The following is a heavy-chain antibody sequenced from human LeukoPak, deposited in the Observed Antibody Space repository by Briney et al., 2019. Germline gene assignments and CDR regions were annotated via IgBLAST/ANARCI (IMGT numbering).Heavy chain of an antibody. D-gene: IGHD3-22*01. CDR2: MSGGGDSD. CDR3: TKDASYARENDNSGFFID. V-gene: IGHV3-23*01. J-gene: IGHJ4*02. CDR1: GFTFTSYA. Sequence: GGSLRLSCAASGFTFTSYAMSWVRQTPGKGLEWVARMSGGGDSDYYEDSVKGRFTVYRDKSKNTLYVQMNSLRADDTAVYYCTKDASYARENDNSGFFIDWGQGTLVTVSS.